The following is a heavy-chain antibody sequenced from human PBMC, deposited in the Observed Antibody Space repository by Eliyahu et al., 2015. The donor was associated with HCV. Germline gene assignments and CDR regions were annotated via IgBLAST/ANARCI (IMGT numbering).Heavy chain of an antibody. V-gene: IGHV4-61*02. Sequence: QVQLXESGPRLVKPSQTLSLTCSVSSGSIDSGSYYWNWIRQSVGKGLEWIGRISISGKSNNNAALNSRVTISIDTSKNQFSLKLKSVTAADTAIYYCARGGHNNWFDPWGQGILVTVSS. CDR3: ARGGHNNWFDP. CDR2: ISISGKS. J-gene: IGHJ5*02. CDR1: SGSIDSGSYY.